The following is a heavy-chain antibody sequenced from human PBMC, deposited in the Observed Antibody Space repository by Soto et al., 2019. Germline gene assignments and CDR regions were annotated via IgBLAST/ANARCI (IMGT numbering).Heavy chain of an antibody. Sequence: HPGGSLRLSCAASGFTFDDYAMHWVRQAPGKGLEWVSGISWNSGSIGYADSVKGRFTISRDNAKNSLYLQMNSLRAEDTALYYCAKEGVLSRLSYYYYYMDVWGKGTTVTVSS. D-gene: IGHD6-13*01. CDR3: AKEGVLSRLSYYYYYMDV. J-gene: IGHJ6*03. V-gene: IGHV3-9*01. CDR2: ISWNSGSI. CDR1: GFTFDDYA.